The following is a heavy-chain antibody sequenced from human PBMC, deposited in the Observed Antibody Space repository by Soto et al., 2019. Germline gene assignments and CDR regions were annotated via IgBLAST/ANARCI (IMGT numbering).Heavy chain of an antibody. CDR1: GGSLSNYG. J-gene: IGHJ6*02. Sequence: QVQLVQSXXXXKXXXXXXXXSXXXXGGSLSNYGXSWVXXAPGQXLEWMXGIIPVFGTANYAQKFQGRVTITADESTSIVYMDVTSLRSEDTAVYYCARGDATKIVVTTYYAMDVWGQGTTVTVSS. V-gene: IGHV1-69*12. CDR3: ARGDATKIVVTTYYAMDV. CDR2: IIPVFGTA. D-gene: IGHD3-9*01.